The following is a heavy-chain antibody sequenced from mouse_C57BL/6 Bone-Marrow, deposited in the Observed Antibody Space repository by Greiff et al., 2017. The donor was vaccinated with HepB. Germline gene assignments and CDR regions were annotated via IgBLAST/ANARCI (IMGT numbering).Heavy chain of an antibody. CDR3: AQLITTVVVPFDY. Sequence: QVQLKESGAELARPGASVKLSCTASGYTFTSYGISWVKQRTGQGLEWIGEIYPRSGNTYYNEKFKGKATLTADKSSSTAYMELRSLTSEDSAVYFCAQLITTVVVPFDYWGQGTTLTVSS. D-gene: IGHD1-1*01. CDR1: GYTFTSYG. J-gene: IGHJ2*01. CDR2: IYPRSGNT. V-gene: IGHV1-81*01.